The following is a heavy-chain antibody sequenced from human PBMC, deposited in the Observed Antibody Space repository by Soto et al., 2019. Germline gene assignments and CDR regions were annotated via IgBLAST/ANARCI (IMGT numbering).Heavy chain of an antibody. CDR2: ISGSGITT. Sequence: EVQLLDSGGGLVQPGGSLRLSCAASRFTFSSYTMSWVRQAPGKGLEWVSGISGSGITTYYADSVKGRFTVSRDNSEYTLYLQMNSLRAEVTAVYYCAKAYTSGWYPFPFASWGQGTLVTVSS. CDR1: RFTFSSYT. D-gene: IGHD6-19*01. J-gene: IGHJ4*02. V-gene: IGHV3-23*01. CDR3: AKAYTSGWYPFPFAS.